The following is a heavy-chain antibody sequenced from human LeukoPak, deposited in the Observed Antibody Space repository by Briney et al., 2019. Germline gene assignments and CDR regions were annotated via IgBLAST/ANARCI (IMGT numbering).Heavy chain of an antibody. J-gene: IGHJ6*02. CDR1: GFTVSSNY. CDR3: ARERLYYYDSSGMDV. V-gene: IGHV3-53*01. Sequence: PGGSLRLSCAASGFTVSSNYTSWVRQAPGKGLEWVSVIYSGGSTYYADSVKGRFTISRDNSKNTLYLQMNSLRAEDTAVYYCARERLYYYDSSGMDVWGQGTTVTVSS. CDR2: IYSGGST. D-gene: IGHD3-22*01.